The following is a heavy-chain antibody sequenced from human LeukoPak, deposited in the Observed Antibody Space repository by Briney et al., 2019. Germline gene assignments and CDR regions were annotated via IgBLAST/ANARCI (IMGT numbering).Heavy chain of an antibody. J-gene: IGHJ6*03. CDR1: GFTFSTFP. Sequence: GTSLRLSCEASGFTFSTFPMHWVRQTPDKRLEWVAVISDDGRDTYYADSVKGRFTISRDNSKNTLYLQMNSLSPEDTAVVYCARVGRVSIYPSYVDVWGEGTTVIVSS. CDR3: ARVGRVSIYPSYVDV. CDR2: ISDDGRDT. V-gene: IGHV3-30*04. D-gene: IGHD6-6*01.